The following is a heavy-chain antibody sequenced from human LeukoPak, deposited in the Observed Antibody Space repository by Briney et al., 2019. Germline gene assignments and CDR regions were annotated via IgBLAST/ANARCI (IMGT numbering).Heavy chain of an antibody. CDR3: AREVGGGATNYFDY. CDR2: IYSADSA. D-gene: IGHD1-26*01. Sequence: GGSLRLSCAASRFTVSRNYMSWVRQAPGKGLEWVSVIYSADSACYADSVRGRFTISRDNSKNTLYLQMNSLRADDTAVYYCAREVGGGATNYFDYWGQGTLVTVSS. V-gene: IGHV3-53*01. CDR1: RFTVSRNY. J-gene: IGHJ4*02.